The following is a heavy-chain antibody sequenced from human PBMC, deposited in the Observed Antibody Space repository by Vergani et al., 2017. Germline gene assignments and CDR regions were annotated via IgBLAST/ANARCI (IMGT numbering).Heavy chain of an antibody. Sequence: EVQLVESGGVVVQPGGSLRLSCAASGFTFDDYTMHWVRHAPGKGLEWVSLISWNGGSTYYADSVKGRFTISRDNSKNSLYLQMNSLRTEDTALYYCVKDIIGDSPYWGQGTLVTVSS. J-gene: IGHJ4*02. V-gene: IGHV3-43*01. CDR3: VKDIIGDSPY. D-gene: IGHD2-21*01. CDR1: GFTFDDYT. CDR2: ISWNGGST.